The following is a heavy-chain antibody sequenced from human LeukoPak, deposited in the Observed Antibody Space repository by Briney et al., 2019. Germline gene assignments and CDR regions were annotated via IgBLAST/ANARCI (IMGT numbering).Heavy chain of an antibody. Sequence: SETLSLTCTVSGGSISGYYWSWIRQPPGKGLEWIGYMYYSGSTTYNPSLKSRVTISVDTSKTQFSLKLTSVTAADTAVYYCARFHCSTTSCYRWFDPWGQGALVTVSS. CDR3: ARFHCSTTSCYRWFDP. J-gene: IGHJ5*02. CDR1: GGSISGYY. D-gene: IGHD2-2*01. CDR2: MYYSGST. V-gene: IGHV4-59*01.